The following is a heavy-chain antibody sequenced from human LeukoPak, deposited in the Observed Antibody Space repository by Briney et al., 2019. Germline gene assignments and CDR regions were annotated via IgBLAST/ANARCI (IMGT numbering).Heavy chain of an antibody. V-gene: IGHV4-59*01. CDR1: GGSISSYY. D-gene: IGHD3-22*01. J-gene: IGHJ4*02. CDR3: ARAGYYASSGKAQGLDY. CDR2: IYYSGST. Sequence: PSETLSLTCTVSGGSISSYYWSWIRQPPGKGLEWIGNIYYSGSTNYNPSLKSRVTISVDTSKNQFSLKLSSVTAADTAVYYCARAGYYASSGKAQGLDYWGQGTLVTVS.